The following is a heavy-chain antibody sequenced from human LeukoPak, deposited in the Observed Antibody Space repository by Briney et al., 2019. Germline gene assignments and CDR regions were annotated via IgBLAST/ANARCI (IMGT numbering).Heavy chain of an antibody. D-gene: IGHD3-16*01. V-gene: IGHV3-23*01. J-gene: IGHJ4*02. CDR2: ISGSGGRT. Sequence: GGSLRLSCAASGFTLRNYAMSWVRQAPGKGLEWVSTISGSGGRTYYADSVKGRFTISRDNSKNTLYLQMNSLRAEDTAVYYCAKSGVMITFGDYWGQGTLVTVSS. CDR3: AKSGVMITFGDY. CDR1: GFTLRNYA.